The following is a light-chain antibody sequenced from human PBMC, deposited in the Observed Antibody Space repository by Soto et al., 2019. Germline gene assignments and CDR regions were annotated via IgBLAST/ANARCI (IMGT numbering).Light chain of an antibody. CDR1: QGISNF. CDR3: QVYNIAPRLT. CDR2: APS. V-gene: IGKV1-27*01. J-gene: IGKJ3*01. Sequence: DIQMTQPPSSLSASVGDRDTITCRASQGISNFLAWYQQKPGKVPKVLIYAPSTLPSGVPSRFSGSGSGTDCTFPISRRQPEVVATYYYQVYNIAPRLTFGRETKVHIK.